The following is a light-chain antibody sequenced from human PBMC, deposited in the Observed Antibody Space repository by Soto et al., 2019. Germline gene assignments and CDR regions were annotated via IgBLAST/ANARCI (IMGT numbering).Light chain of an antibody. J-gene: IGLJ2*01. Sequence: QSVLTQPPSVSAAPGQKVTVSCSGSTSNIGVNNYVAWYRQFSGTAPKLLIDDNSNRPSGIPDRFSGSKAGTSVTLDSRGLPTGAEADHYCATWDSSMRDVVFVGGTQVTV. CDR3: ATWDSSMRDVV. CDR1: TSNIGVNNY. CDR2: DNS. V-gene: IGLV1-51*01.